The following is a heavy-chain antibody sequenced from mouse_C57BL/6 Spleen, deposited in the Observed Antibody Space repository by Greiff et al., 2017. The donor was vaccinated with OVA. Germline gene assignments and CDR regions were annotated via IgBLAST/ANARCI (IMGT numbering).Heavy chain of an antibody. Sequence: VQLQQSGAELVKPGASVKLSCKASGYTFTEYTIHWVKQRSGQGLEWIGWFYPGSGSTKYNEKFKGKATLTADKSSSTVYMELSSLTSEDSAVYFCARDEDEYWDGADYFDYWGQGTTLTVSS. J-gene: IGHJ2*01. CDR3: ARDEDEYWDGADYFDY. CDR2: FYPGSGST. D-gene: IGHD4-1*01. V-gene: IGHV1-62-2*01. CDR1: GYTFTEYT.